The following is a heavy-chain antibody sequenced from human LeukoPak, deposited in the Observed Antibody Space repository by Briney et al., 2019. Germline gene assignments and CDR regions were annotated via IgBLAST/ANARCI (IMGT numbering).Heavy chain of an antibody. J-gene: IGHJ5*02. D-gene: IGHD2-2*02. Sequence: GSLRLSCAASGFTFSSYSMNWIRQPVGKGLEWIGRIYPTGSINYNPSLKSRVTMSLDTCKNQFSLKLNSVTAADTAIYYCARGPHDCTSSRCYTFWFDPWGQGMLVTVSS. CDR3: ARGPHDCTSSRCYTFWFDP. CDR1: GFTFSSYS. CDR2: IYPTGSI. V-gene: IGHV4-4*07.